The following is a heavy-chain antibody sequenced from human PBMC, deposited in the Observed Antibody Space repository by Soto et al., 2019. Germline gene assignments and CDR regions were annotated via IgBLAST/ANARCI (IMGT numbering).Heavy chain of an antibody. J-gene: IGHJ3*02. Sequence: GGSLRLSCAASGFTFSSNYMSWVRQAPGKGLEWVSVIYNGGSTYYADSVKGRFTISRDNSKNTLYLQMNSLRAEDTAVYYCAGEGVGSYDAFDIWGQGTMVTVSS. V-gene: IGHV3-53*01. D-gene: IGHD1-26*01. CDR1: GFTFSSNY. CDR3: AGEGVGSYDAFDI. CDR2: IYNGGST.